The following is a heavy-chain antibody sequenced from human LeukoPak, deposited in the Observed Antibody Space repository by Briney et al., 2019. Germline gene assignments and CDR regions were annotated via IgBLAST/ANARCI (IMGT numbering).Heavy chain of an antibody. J-gene: IGHJ5*02. CDR1: SGSISSSSYY. CDR3: ARAGYYYDSKRKFDP. Sequence: PSETLSLTCTVSSGSISSSSYYWGCIRQPPGKGLEWIGSIYYSGSTYYNPSLQSRVTISVDTSKNQFSLKLSSVTAADTAVYYCARAGYYYDSKRKFDPWGQGTLVTVSS. CDR2: IYYSGST. V-gene: IGHV4-39*01. D-gene: IGHD3-22*01.